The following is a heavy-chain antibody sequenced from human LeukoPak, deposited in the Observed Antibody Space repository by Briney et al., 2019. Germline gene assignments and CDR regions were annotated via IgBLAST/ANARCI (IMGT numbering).Heavy chain of an antibody. CDR3: ARRSWYRVFDY. V-gene: IGHV4-39*01. D-gene: IGHD3-10*01. CDR1: GDSISNGAYY. Sequence: SETLSLTCTVSGDSISNGAYYWGWIRQPPGKGLQSIAIIYHSGDSYYDASLRSRVTISVDTSKNQFSLKLSSVTAADTAVYYCARRSWYRVFDYWGQGTLVTVSS. J-gene: IGHJ4*02. CDR2: IYHSGDS.